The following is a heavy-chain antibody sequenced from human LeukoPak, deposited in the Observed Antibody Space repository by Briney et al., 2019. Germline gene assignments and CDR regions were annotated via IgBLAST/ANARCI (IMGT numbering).Heavy chain of an antibody. D-gene: IGHD1-1*01. CDR1: GFTFSGYS. J-gene: IGHJ3*02. V-gene: IGHV3-48*02. Sequence: PGGSLRLSCAASGFTFSGYSMDWVRQAPGKGLEWVSYISGSSSPIYYADSVKGRFTISRDNAKNSLYLQMNSLRDEDTAVYYCAREKEARRHAFDIWGQGTMVTVSS. CDR2: ISGSSSPI. CDR3: AREKEARRHAFDI.